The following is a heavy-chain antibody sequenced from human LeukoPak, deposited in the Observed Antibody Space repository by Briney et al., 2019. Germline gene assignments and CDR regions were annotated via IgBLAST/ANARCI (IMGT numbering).Heavy chain of an antibody. CDR1: GGSISSGSYY. J-gene: IGHJ4*02. CDR2: IYTSGST. D-gene: IGHD3-10*01. CDR3: ARGFGERQTD. Sequence: SETLSLTCTVSGGSISSGSYYWSWIRQPAGKGLEWIGRIYTSGSTNYNPSLKSRVTISVDTSKNQFSLKLSSVTAADTAVYYCARGFGERQTDWGQGTLVTVSS. V-gene: IGHV4-61*02.